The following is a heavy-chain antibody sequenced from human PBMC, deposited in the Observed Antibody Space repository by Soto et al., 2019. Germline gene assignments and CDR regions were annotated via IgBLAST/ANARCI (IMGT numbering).Heavy chain of an antibody. CDR2: ISSSSSYI. Sequence: LRLSCAASGFTFISYSMNWVRQAPGKGLEWVSSISSSSSYIYYADSVKGRFTISRDNAKNSLYLQMNSLRAEDTAVYYCARVVWSNYYGMEVWGQGTTVIVSS. CDR1: GFTFISYS. D-gene: IGHD3-3*01. V-gene: IGHV3-21*01. J-gene: IGHJ6*01. CDR3: ARVVWSNYYGMEV.